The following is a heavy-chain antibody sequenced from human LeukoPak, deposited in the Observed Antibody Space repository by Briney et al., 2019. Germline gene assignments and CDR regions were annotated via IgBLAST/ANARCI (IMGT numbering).Heavy chain of an antibody. CDR3: TRVGGWELHLD. CDR2: IRNKAYGGTK. V-gene: IGHV3-49*03. J-gene: IGHJ4*02. CDR1: GFTYEVYA. Sequence: GGSLRLSCTASGFTYEVYALSCLRQAPGKGREGIGFIRNKAYGGTKEHATSLIGRSTISSDDSKSIAYLQMNSLKAEDTAVYYCTRVGGWELHLDWGQGTLVTVSS. D-gene: IGHD1-26*01.